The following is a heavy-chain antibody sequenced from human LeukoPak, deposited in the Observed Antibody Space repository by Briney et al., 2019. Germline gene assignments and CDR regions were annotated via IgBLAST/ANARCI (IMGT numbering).Heavy chain of an antibody. D-gene: IGHD3-3*01. CDR1: GGSISSSSYY. CDR3: AREGGFYRPLDY. Sequence: SETLSLTCTVSGGSISSSSYYWGWIRQPPGKGLEWIGEVHLDGRTNYNPSLKSRLIMSVDLPENHISLKLTSVTAADTAVYYCAREGGFYRPLDYSGQGTLVTVSS. CDR2: VHLDGRT. J-gene: IGHJ4*02. V-gene: IGHV4-39*07.